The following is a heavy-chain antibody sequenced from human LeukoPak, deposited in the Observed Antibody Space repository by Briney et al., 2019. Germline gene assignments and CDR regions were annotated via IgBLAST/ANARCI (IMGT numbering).Heavy chain of an antibody. Sequence: SETLSLTCTVSGGSISSYYWSWIRQPPGKGLEWVGYIYYSGSTYYNPSLKSRVTISVDTSKNQFSLKLSSVTAADTAVYYCARHSRIAARNWFDPWGQGTLVTVSS. J-gene: IGHJ5*02. CDR2: IYYSGST. D-gene: IGHD6-6*01. CDR1: GGSISSYY. V-gene: IGHV4-59*08. CDR3: ARHSRIAARNWFDP.